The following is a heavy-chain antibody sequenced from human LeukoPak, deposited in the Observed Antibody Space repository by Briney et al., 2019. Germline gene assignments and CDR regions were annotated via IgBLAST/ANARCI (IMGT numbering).Heavy chain of an antibody. V-gene: IGHV1-69*05. CDR2: IIPIFGTA. CDR1: GGTFSSYA. CDR3: ARERGKEWYKRNSVNPLDY. J-gene: IGHJ4*02. D-gene: IGHD3-3*01. Sequence: ASVKVSCKASGGTFSSYAISWVRQAPGQGLEWMGGIIPIFGTANYAQKFQGRVTITTDESTSTAYMELSSLRSEDTAVYYCARERGKEWYKRNSVNPLDYWGQGTLVTVSS.